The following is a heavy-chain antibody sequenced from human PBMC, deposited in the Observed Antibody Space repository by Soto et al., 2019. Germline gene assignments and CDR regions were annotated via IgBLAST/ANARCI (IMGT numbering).Heavy chain of an antibody. CDR3: AKKGPPRDAFDI. Sequence: EVQLLESGGGLVQPGGSLRLSCAVSGFTFRSYAMSWVRQAPGKGPEWVSVISAGGSNTYYAESVKGRFTISRDNSKNTLYLQMNSLRDEDTPVYYCAKKGPPRDAFDIWGQGTMVTVST. J-gene: IGHJ3*02. CDR1: GFTFRSYA. CDR2: ISAGGSNT. V-gene: IGHV3-23*01.